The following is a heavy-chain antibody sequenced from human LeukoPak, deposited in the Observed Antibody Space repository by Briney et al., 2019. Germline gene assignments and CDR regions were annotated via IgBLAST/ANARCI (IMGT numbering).Heavy chain of an antibody. V-gene: IGHV3-23*01. CDR3: AKAFCGGDCYSGEDDAFDI. CDR1: GFTVSSYS. D-gene: IGHD2-21*02. CDR2: IIGSGGST. J-gene: IGHJ3*02. Sequence: GGSLRLSCAASGFTVSSYSMSWVRQAPGKGLEWVSAIIGSGGSTYYADCMKGRFTIARDNSKNTLYLQMNSLRAEDTAVYYCAKAFCGGDCYSGEDDAFDIWGQGTMVTVSS.